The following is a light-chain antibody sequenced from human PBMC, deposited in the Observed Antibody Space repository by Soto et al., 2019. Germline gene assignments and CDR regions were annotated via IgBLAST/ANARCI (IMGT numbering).Light chain of an antibody. CDR2: YNN. J-gene: IGLJ2*01. CDR3: ATWDDSLNVV. Sequence: QSVLTQPPSASGTPGQRVTISCSGGRSNIGSNTVNWYQQLPGTAPKLLIYYNNQRPSGVPDRFSGSKSGTSASLAISGLQSEDEADYYCATWDDSLNVVFGGGTQLTVL. CDR1: RSNIGSNT. V-gene: IGLV1-44*01.